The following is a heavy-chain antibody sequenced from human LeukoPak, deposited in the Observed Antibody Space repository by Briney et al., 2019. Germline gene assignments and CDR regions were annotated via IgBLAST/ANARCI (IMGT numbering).Heavy chain of an antibody. J-gene: IGHJ4*02. V-gene: IGHV3-33*01. CDR3: ARGHYSSSWYRAGYGDYFDY. D-gene: IGHD6-13*01. CDR1: GFTFSSYG. CDR2: IWYDGSNK. Sequence: GGSLRLSCAASGFTFSSYGMHWVRQAPGKGLEWVAVIWYDGSNKYYADSVKGRFTISRDNAKNSLYLQMNSLRAEDTAVYCCARGHYSSSWYRAGYGDYFDYWGQGTLVTVSS.